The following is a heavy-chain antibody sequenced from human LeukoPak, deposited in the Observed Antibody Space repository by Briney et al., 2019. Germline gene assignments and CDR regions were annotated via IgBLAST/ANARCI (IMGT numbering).Heavy chain of an antibody. J-gene: IGHJ5*02. V-gene: IGHV4-61*02. D-gene: IGHD6-19*01. CDR3: AREPQWPNWFDP. CDR2: IYTSGST. CDR1: GGSISSGGYY. Sequence: SETLSLTCTVSGGSISSGGYYWSWIRQPAGKGLEWIGRIYTSGSTNYNPSLKSRVTISVDTSKNQFSLKLSSVTAADTAVYYCAREPQWPNWFDPWGQGTLVTASS.